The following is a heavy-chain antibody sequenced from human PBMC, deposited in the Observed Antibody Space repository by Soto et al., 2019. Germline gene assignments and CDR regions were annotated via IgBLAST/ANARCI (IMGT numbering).Heavy chain of an antibody. J-gene: IGHJ4*02. D-gene: IGHD3-9*01. CDR1: GFSLSNARMG. Sequence: QVTLKESGPVLVKPTEPLTLTCTVSGFSLSNARMGVSWIRQPPGKALEWLAHIFSNDEKSYSTSLKSRLTISKDTTKSQGVRTMSNMDPVDTATYYCTRTKRTYYEILTGYPIPYLIDYWGQGTLVTVSS. CDR3: TRTKRTYYEILTGYPIPYLIDY. CDR2: IFSNDEK. V-gene: IGHV2-26*01.